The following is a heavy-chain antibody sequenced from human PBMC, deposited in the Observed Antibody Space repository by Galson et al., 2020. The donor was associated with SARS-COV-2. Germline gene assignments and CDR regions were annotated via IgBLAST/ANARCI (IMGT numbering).Heavy chain of an antibody. Sequence: SETLSLTCPVSAGSVSSDRYYWSWIRQPPGKGLEWIGYVSYGGGSSYNPSLRSRVTISVDTSKNQFSLKVSSVTAADTALYYGARETYDSSGYYYDYWGQGTLVTVSS. V-gene: IGHV4-61*01. CDR3: ARETYDSSGYYYDY. D-gene: IGHD3-22*01. CDR1: AGSVSSDRYY. J-gene: IGHJ4*02. CDR2: VSYGGGS.